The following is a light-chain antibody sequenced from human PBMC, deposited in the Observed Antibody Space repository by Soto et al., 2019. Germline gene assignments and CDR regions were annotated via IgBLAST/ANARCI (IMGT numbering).Light chain of an antibody. CDR2: GNS. CDR1: RSNIGAGYD. CDR3: QSYDSSLSGDV. Sequence: QSVLTQPPSVSGAPGQRVTISCTGSRSNIGAGYDVHWYQQLPGTAPKLLIYGNSNRPSGVPDRFSGSKSGTSASLAITGRQAEDEADYYCQSYDSSLSGDVFGTGTKLTVL. J-gene: IGLJ1*01. V-gene: IGLV1-40*01.